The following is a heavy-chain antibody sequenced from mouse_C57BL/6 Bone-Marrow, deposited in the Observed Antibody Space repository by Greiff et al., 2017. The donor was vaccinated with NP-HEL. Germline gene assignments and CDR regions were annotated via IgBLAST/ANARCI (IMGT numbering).Heavy chain of an antibody. D-gene: IGHD2-4*01. Sequence: QVQLQQPGAELVKPGASVKLSCKASGYTFTSYWMQWVKQRPGQGLEWIGEIDPSDSYTNYNQKFKGKATLTVDTSSSTAYMQLSSLTSEDSAVYYCARKWGLPRLFAYWGQGTLVTVSA. V-gene: IGHV1-50*01. CDR2: IDPSDSYT. CDR1: GYTFTSYW. CDR3: ARKWGLPRLFAY. J-gene: IGHJ3*01.